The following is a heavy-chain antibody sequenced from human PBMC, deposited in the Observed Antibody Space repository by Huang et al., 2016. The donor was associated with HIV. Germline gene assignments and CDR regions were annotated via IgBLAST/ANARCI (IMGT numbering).Heavy chain of an antibody. J-gene: IGHJ4*02. V-gene: IGHV3-30*04. CDR3: ARGSAGVLWFGEM. D-gene: IGHD3-10*01. CDR2: ISYDGSNQ. CDR1: GFTFSSCA. Sequence: QERLVESGGGVVQPGRSLRLSCAASGFTFSSCAMPWVRPAPGKGLEWVAVISYDGSNQHYVDSVKGRFTISRDNSKKMLYLQMNSLRRGDTAVYYCARGSAGVLWFGEMWGQGTLVTVSS.